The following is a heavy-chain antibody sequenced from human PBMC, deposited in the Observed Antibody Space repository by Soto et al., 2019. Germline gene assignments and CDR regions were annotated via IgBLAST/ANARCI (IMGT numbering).Heavy chain of an antibody. J-gene: IGHJ3*01. CDR1: GFTFNNYA. D-gene: IGHD2-8*01. CDR2: ISPNGDST. Sequence: EVQLLESGGGLVQPGGSLRLACAASGFTFNNYAMNWVRQAPGRGLEWVSIISPNGDSTYYADSVKGRFTISRDNSQNTVVLQMNSLRAEDTAIYFCAKVRLTDYLRYAPHLWGQGTLVTVSS. CDR3: AKVRLTDYLRYAPHL. V-gene: IGHV3-23*01.